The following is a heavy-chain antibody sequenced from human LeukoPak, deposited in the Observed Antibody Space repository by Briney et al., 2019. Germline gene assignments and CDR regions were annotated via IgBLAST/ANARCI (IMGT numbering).Heavy chain of an antibody. CDR3: ARAPRWEGSYYYMDV. Sequence: GASVKVSCKASGYTFTGYYMHWVRQAPGQGLEWMGWINPNSGGTNYAQKFQGRVTMTRDTSISTAYMELSSLRSEDTAVYYCARAPRWEGSYYYMDVWGKGTTVTVS. V-gene: IGHV1-2*02. J-gene: IGHJ6*03. D-gene: IGHD1-26*01. CDR2: INPNSGGT. CDR1: GYTFTGYY.